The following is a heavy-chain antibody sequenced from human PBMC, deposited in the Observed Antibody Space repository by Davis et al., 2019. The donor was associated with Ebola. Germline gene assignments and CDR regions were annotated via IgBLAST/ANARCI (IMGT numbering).Heavy chain of an antibody. D-gene: IGHD3-9*01. CDR3: TTHSLTGYYQGDY. J-gene: IGHJ4*02. Sequence: PGGSLRLSCAASGFTFSGSAMHWVRQASGKGLEWVGRIRSKANSYATAYAASLKGRFTISRDDSKNTAYLQMNSLKTEDTAVYYCTTHSLTGYYQGDYWGQGTLVTVSS. CDR1: GFTFSGSA. CDR2: IRSKANSYAT. V-gene: IGHV3-73*01.